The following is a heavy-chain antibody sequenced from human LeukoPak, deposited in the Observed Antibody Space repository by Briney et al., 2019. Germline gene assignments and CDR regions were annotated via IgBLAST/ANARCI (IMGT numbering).Heavy chain of an antibody. CDR3: ARYGFSSVWQGGWHAFDI. CDR2: INPTSGDT. J-gene: IGHJ3*02. D-gene: IGHD6-25*01. V-gene: IGHV1-46*01. CDR1: GYTFTMYY. Sequence: ASVKVSCKASGYTFTMYYIHWVRQAPGQGLQWMGIINPTSGDTNYAQNFQGRVTMTRDMSTSTVYMELSSLRSEDTAVYYCARYGFSSVWQGGWHAFDIWGHGTMVTVSS.